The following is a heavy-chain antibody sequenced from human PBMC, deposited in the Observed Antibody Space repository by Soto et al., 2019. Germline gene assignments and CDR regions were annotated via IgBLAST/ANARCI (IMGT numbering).Heavy chain of an antibody. CDR1: GFTFSRYA. D-gene: IGHD3-10*01. CDR2: ISVSGDNT. CDR3: AKDGKMRTKVWFPAGYGMDV. V-gene: IGHV3-23*01. J-gene: IGHJ6*02. Sequence: GGSLRLSCAASGFTFSRYAMNWVRQAPGRGLQWISGISVSGDNTSYVESVRGRFTVYRDNSKNTLYLQMNNLRAEDTALYYCAKDGKMRTKVWFPAGYGMDVWGQGTTVTVS.